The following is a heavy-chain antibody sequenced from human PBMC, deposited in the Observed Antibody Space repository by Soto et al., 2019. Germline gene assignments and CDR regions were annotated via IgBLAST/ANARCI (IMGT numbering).Heavy chain of an antibody. V-gene: IGHV4-34*01. CDR1: GGSFSGYY. CDR2: INHSGST. Sequence: SETLSLTCAVYGGSFSGYYWSWIRQPPGKGLEWIGEINHSGSTNYNPSLKSRVTISVDTSKNQFSLKLSSVTAADTAVYYCARGSQRQWLVNWGQGTLVTVSS. J-gene: IGHJ4*02. CDR3: ARGSQRQWLVN. D-gene: IGHD6-19*01.